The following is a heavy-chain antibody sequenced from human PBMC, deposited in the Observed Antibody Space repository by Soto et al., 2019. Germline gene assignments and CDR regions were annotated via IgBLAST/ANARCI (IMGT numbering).Heavy chain of an antibody. CDR3: ARDNVELDYYYYGMDV. Sequence: GGSLRLSCAASGFTFSSYAMHWVRQAPGKGLGWVAVISYDGSNKYYADSVKGRFTISRDNSKNTLYLQMNSLRAEDTAVYYCARDNVELDYYYYGMDVWGQGTTVTVSS. J-gene: IGHJ6*02. D-gene: IGHD1-7*01. CDR2: ISYDGSNK. V-gene: IGHV3-30-3*01. CDR1: GFTFSSYA.